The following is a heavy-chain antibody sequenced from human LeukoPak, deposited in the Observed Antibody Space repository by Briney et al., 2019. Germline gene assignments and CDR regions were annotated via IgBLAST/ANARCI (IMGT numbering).Heavy chain of an antibody. CDR3: ARDRLGLEMSTINRFDY. D-gene: IGHD5-24*01. Sequence: GGSLRLSCAASGFTFSSYTMNWVRQAPGKGLEWVSSISTGSSYIYYANSVKGRFTISRDNAKNSLYLQMNSLRAEDTAVYYCARDRLGLEMSTINRFDYWGQGTLVAVSS. J-gene: IGHJ4*02. CDR2: ISTGSSYI. V-gene: IGHV3-21*01. CDR1: GFTFSSYT.